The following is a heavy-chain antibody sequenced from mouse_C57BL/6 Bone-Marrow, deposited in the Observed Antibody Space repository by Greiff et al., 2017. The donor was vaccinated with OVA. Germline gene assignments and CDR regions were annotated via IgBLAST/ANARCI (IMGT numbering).Heavy chain of an antibody. D-gene: IGHD2-3*01. CDR2: IYPGDGDT. V-gene: IGHV1-80*01. J-gene: IGHJ4*01. Sequence: QVQLKQSGAELVKPGASVKISCKASGYAFSSYWMNWVKQRPGKGLEWIGQIYPGDGDTNYNGKFKGKATLTADKSSSTAYMQLSSLTSEDSAVYFCARKWLLRDYAMDYWGQGTSVTVSS. CDR1: GYAFSSYW. CDR3: ARKWLLRDYAMDY.